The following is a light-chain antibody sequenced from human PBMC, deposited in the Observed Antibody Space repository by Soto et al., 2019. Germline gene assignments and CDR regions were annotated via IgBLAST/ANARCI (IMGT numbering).Light chain of an antibody. V-gene: IGKV3D-15*01. CDR2: GTY. CDR3: QQYNNWPRRT. Sequence: EVVLTQSPGTLSLSPGERVTLSCRASQSISGNYLAWYQHKPGQAPRLLISGTYTRATGIPDRFSGRGSGTEFTLTISSLQSEDFAVYYCQQYNNWPRRTFGQGTKVDIK. J-gene: IGKJ1*01. CDR1: QSISGN.